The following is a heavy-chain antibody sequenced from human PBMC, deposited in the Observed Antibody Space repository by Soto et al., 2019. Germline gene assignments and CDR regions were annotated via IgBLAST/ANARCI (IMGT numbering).Heavy chain of an antibody. D-gene: IGHD1-26*01. J-gene: IGHJ4*02. CDR3: GRDGDQWDQRYLDY. CDR2: INGHTGRT. Sequence: QVQLLQSGAEVKRPGASVKVSCKTPGNFCSKFGISWVRQATGQGLEWMGWINGHTGRTNYATKFRGRVTMTTDTSTGILYMELSSLTSDDTAVYYCGRDGDQWDQRYLDYWGQGTLVSV. CDR1: GNFCSKFG. V-gene: IGHV1-18*01.